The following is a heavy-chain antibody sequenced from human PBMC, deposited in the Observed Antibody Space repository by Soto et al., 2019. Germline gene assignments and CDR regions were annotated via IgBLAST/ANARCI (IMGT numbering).Heavy chain of an antibody. J-gene: IGHJ6*02. CDR1: GFSFGGYA. V-gene: IGHV3-23*04. CDR3: AKWGGYYAYYSEMDV. D-gene: IGHD1-26*01. CDR2: VSGGGTST. Sequence: EVQLVESGGDFVQPGGSLRLSCAGYGFSFGGYAMSWVRQAPGKGLEWISGVSGGGTSTYYAGSVKGRFTISRGSSVVYLQMNSLRADDTAVYYCAKWGGYYAYYSEMDVWGRGTTVTVSS.